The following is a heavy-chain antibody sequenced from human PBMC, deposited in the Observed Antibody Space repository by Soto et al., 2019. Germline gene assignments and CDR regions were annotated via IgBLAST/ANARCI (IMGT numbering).Heavy chain of an antibody. Sequence: QVQLQESGPGLVKPSQTLSLTCTVSGGSISSGGYYWSWIRQHPGKVLEWIGYIYYSGSTYYNPSLKGRVTISVDTSKNQFSLKLSSVTAADTAVYYCARLPTVTTAYYYYGMDVWGQGTTVTVAS. V-gene: IGHV4-31*03. J-gene: IGHJ6*02. CDR1: GGSISSGGYY. D-gene: IGHD4-17*01. CDR3: ARLPTVTTAYYYYGMDV. CDR2: IYYSGST.